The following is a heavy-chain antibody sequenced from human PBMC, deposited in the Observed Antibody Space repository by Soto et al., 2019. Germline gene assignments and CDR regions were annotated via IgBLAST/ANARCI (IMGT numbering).Heavy chain of an antibody. CDR1: GFTFTSSA. J-gene: IGHJ6*02. CDR3: AAYSLTIFGVEETYGMDV. CDR2: IVVGSGNT. Sequence: GASVKVYCKASGFTFTSSAVQWVRQARGQLLEWIGWIVVGSGNTNYAQKFQERVTITRDMSTSTAYMELSSLRSEDTAVYYCAAYSLTIFGVEETYGMDVWGQGTTVTVSS. V-gene: IGHV1-58*01. D-gene: IGHD3-3*01.